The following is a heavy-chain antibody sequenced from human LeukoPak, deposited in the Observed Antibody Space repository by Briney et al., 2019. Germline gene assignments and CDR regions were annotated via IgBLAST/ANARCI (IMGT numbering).Heavy chain of an antibody. CDR2: IWYDGSNK. CDR1: GFTFSSYG. V-gene: IGHV3-33*01. CDR3: AREYFDWLQRGDGMDV. Sequence: GGSLRLSCAASGFTFSSYGMHWVRQAPGKGLEWVAVIWYDGSNKYYADSVKGRFTISRDNSKNTLYLQMNSLRAEDTAVYYCAREYFDWLQRGDGMDVWGQGTTVTVSS. D-gene: IGHD3-9*01. J-gene: IGHJ6*02.